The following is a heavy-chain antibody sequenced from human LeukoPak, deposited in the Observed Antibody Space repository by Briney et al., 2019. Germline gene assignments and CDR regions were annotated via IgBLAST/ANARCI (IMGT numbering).Heavy chain of an antibody. Sequence: AGGSLRLSCVASGFTFSISWVTWVRLAPGKGLEWVANIDKHGNKKYYVDSVEGRFAISRDYASNSVFLQMDSLRAEDTSVYYCARDAGWGYYDLWGQGTPVTVSS. D-gene: IGHD1-26*01. V-gene: IGHV3-7*01. CDR2: IDKHGNKK. J-gene: IGHJ4*02. CDR3: ARDAGWGYYDL. CDR1: GFTFSISW.